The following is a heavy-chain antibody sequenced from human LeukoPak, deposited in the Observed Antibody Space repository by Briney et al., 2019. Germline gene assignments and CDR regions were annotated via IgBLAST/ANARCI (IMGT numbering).Heavy chain of an antibody. CDR1: GYTFTIYD. CDR2: MNPNSGST. V-gene: IGHV1-8*03. J-gene: IGHJ4*02. CDR3: ARHYGSGNSFDY. D-gene: IGHD3-10*01. Sequence: ASVKVPCKASGYTFTIYDINWVRQATGQGLEWMGWMNPNSGSTGYAQKFQGRVTITRNTSISTAYMELSSLRSEDTAVYYCARHYGSGNSFDYWGQGTLVTVSS.